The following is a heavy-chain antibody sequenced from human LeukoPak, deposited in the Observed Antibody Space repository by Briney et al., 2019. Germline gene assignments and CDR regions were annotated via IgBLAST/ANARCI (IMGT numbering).Heavy chain of an antibody. V-gene: IGHV4-59*01. CDR1: GGSISSYY. D-gene: IGHD6-13*01. CDR2: IYYSGST. J-gene: IGHJ3*02. CDR3: ATEAAAGTVAFDI. Sequence: PSETLSLTCTVSGGSISSYYWSWIRQPPGKGLEWIGYIYYSGSTNYNPSLKSRVAISVDTSKNQFSLKLSSVTAADTAVYYCATEAAAGTVAFDIWGQGTMVTVSS.